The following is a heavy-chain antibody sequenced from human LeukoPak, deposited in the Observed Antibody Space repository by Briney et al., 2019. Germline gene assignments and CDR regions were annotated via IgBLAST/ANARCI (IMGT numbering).Heavy chain of an antibody. CDR3: ARLYSDFWSPYYH. J-gene: IGHJ5*02. CDR2: INPNSGGT. D-gene: IGHD3-3*01. CDR1: GYTFTGYY. V-gene: IGHV1-2*02. Sequence: ASVKVSCKASGYTFTGYYTHWVRQAPGQGLEWMGWINPNSGGTNYAQKFQGRVTMTRDTSISTAYMELSRLRSDDTAVYYCARLYSDFWSPYYHWGQGTLVTVSS.